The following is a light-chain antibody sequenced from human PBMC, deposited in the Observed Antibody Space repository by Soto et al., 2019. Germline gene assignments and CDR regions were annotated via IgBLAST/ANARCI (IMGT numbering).Light chain of an antibody. CDR1: QSVGSSY. V-gene: IGKV3-20*01. CDR2: DAS. Sequence: EVVLTQSPGTLSLSPGERATLSCRASQSVGSSYLAWYQQKPGQAPRLLIYDASSRATGIPDRFSGSGSGTEFTLTISTLQPQAFAVYFCQHCGISPHTFGQGPKVEI. CDR3: QHCGISPHT. J-gene: IGKJ1*01.